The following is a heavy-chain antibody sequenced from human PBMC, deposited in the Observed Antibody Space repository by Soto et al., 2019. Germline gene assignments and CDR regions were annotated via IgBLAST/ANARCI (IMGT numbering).Heavy chain of an antibody. Sequence: GGSLRLSCAASGFTFSSYAMSWVRQAPGKGLEWVSAISGSGGSTYYADSVKGRFTISRDNSKNTLYLQMNSLRAEDTAVYYCAKDYDILTGYYNGYNWFDPWGQGTLVTVSS. CDR1: GFTFSSYA. CDR3: AKDYDILTGYYNGYNWFDP. CDR2: ISGSGGST. D-gene: IGHD3-9*01. V-gene: IGHV3-23*01. J-gene: IGHJ5*02.